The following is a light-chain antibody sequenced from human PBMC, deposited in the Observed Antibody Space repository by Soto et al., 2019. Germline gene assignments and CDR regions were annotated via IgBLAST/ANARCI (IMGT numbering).Light chain of an antibody. J-gene: IGKJ4*01. Sequence: EIVMTQSPATLSVSPGERVTLSCRASQGLSSHLAWYQQKPGQAPGLLIYGVSTRATGVPTRFSGSASGTEFTLTISSLLSEDFAVYYCQQYHDWPLTFGGGTKVEIK. CDR1: QGLSSH. CDR3: QQYHDWPLT. CDR2: GVS. V-gene: IGKV3-15*01.